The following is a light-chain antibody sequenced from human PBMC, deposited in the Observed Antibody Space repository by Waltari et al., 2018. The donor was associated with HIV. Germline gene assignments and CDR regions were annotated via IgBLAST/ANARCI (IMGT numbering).Light chain of an antibody. V-gene: IGLV2-14*01. CDR2: EVS. J-gene: IGLJ1*01. CDR3: SSYTSSSSYV. CDR1: RSDVGGYHY. Sequence: QSALTQPASVSGSPGQSITISCTGTRSDVGGYHYVSWYQQHPGKAPKRMIYEVSNRPSGVSNRFSGSKSGNTASLTSSGLQAEDEADYYCSSYTSSSSYVFGTGTKVTVL.